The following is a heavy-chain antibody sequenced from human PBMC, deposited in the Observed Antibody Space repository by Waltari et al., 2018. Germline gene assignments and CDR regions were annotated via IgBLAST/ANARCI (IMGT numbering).Heavy chain of an antibody. CDR1: AFTFDRVY. J-gene: IGHJ4*02. CDR3: ARYCSGSCCGGLDS. D-gene: IGHD3-22*01. Sequence: EVHLLAAGGNLVQPGGSLRPPCVVPAFTFDRVYITWVRQAPGKGREWFASNRAKAATTWQADSVKSGFTMSRADSRNAPYLQMDSLIAEDTAVNFCARYCSGSCCGGLDSWGRGTLVTASS. CDR2: NRAKAATT. V-gene: IGHV3-23*01.